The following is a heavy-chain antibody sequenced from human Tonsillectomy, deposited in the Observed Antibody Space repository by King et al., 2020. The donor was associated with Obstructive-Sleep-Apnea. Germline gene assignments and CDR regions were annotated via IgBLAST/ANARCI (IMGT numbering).Heavy chain of an antibody. D-gene: IGHD1-26*01. CDR1: RSIFTSYW. J-gene: IGHJ5*01. CDR2: IYPGDSET. Sequence: VQLVQSGAEVKKPGESLRISCQGSRSIFTSYWIAWVRQMPDKGLEWVGIIYPGDSETRYSPSFQGQVTISADRSINTAYLQWSSLKASDTAMYYCATMKTTTYQWFDPWGQGTLVTVSS. CDR3: ATMKTTTYQWFDP. V-gene: IGHV5-51*01.